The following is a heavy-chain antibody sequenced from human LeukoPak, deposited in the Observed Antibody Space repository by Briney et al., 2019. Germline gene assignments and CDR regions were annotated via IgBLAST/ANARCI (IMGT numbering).Heavy chain of an antibody. CDR2: IYSGGST. D-gene: IGHD3-22*01. V-gene: IGHV3-53*01. J-gene: IGHJ6*02. CDR3: ARDPYYDSSGYRLYGMDV. Sequence: PGGSLRLSCAASGFTVSSNYMSWVRQAPGKGLEWVSVIYSGGSTYYADSVKGRFTISRDNSKNTLYLQMNSLRAEDTAVYYCARDPYYDSSGYRLYGMDVWGQGTTVTVSS. CDR1: GFTVSSNY.